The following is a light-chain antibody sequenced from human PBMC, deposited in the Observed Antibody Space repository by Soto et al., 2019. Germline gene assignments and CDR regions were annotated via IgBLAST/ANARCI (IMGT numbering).Light chain of an antibody. CDR2: GNS. V-gene: IGLV1-40*01. Sequence: QSVLTQPPSVSGAPGQRVTISCTGSISNIGAGYDVHWYQQLPGTVPKVLIYGNSNRPSGVPDRFSGSKSGTSASLAITGLQAEDEADYYCQSYDISLSGFHVFGTGTXVTVL. CDR1: ISNIGAGYD. J-gene: IGLJ1*01. CDR3: QSYDISLSGFHV.